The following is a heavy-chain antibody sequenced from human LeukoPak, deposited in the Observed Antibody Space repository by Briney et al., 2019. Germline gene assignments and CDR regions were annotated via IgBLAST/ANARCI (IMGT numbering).Heavy chain of an antibody. CDR1: GGSFSGYS. Sequence: SETLSLTCAVYGGSFSGYSWSWIRQPPGKGLEWIGEINHSGSTNYNPSLKSRVTISVDTSKNQFSLKLSSVTAADTAVYYCAREVLGGYYYYMDVWGKGTTVTVSS. J-gene: IGHJ6*03. V-gene: IGHV4-34*01. CDR2: INHSGST. CDR3: AREVLGGYYYYMDV. D-gene: IGHD3-16*01.